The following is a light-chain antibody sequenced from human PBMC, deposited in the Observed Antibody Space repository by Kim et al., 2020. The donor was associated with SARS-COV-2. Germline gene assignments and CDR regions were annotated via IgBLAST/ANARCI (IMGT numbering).Light chain of an antibody. CDR3: QQYSKWRT. CDR1: HSVSNN. CDR2: DAS. J-gene: IGKJ1*01. Sequence: SVAPGERATLSCRASHSVSNNLAWYQQKPGQAPRLLMYDASTRATGIPARFSGSGSGTEFTLTISSLQSEDFAVYYCQQYSKWRTFGQGTKVDIK. V-gene: IGKV3-15*01.